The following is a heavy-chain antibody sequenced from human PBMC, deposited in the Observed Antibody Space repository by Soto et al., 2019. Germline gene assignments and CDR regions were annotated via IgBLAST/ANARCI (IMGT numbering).Heavy chain of an antibody. CDR2: IDYSGST. CDR3: ARDIRVLERLWVYV. Sequence: SETLSLTCTVSGGSVSSGSYYWSWIRQPPGKGLEWIGYIDYSGSTNYNPSLKSRVTISVDTSKNQFSLKLSSVTAADTAVYYCARDIRVLERLWVYVCGQ. V-gene: IGHV4-61*01. CDR1: GGSVSSGSYY. D-gene: IGHD3-3*01. J-gene: IGHJ6*02.